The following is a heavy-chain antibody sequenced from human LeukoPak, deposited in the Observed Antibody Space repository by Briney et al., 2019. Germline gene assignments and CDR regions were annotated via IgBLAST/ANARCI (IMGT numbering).Heavy chain of an antibody. V-gene: IGHV1-69*13. CDR2: IIPIFGTA. Sequence: SVKVSCKASGYTFISYGISWVRQAPGQGLEWMGGIIPIFGTANYAQKFQGRVTITADESTSTAYMELSSLRSEDTAVYYCASPIVGATVIWGQGTMVTVSS. CDR1: GYTFISYG. J-gene: IGHJ3*02. CDR3: ASPIVGATVI. D-gene: IGHD1-26*01.